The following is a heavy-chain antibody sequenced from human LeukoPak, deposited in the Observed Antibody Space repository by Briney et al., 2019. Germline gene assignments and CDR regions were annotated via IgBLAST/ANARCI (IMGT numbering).Heavy chain of an antibody. CDR2: ISSGSSTI. V-gene: IGHV3-48*02. D-gene: IGHD3-22*01. CDR1: GFTFDDYN. CDR3: AREPPGNYDSSGYYYAHFDY. Sequence: GGSLRLSCAASGFTFDDYNMNWVRQAPGKGLEWVSYISSGSSTIYYADSVKGRFTISRDNAKNSLFLQMNSLRDEDTAVYYCAREPPGNYDSSGYYYAHFDYWGQGTLVTVSS. J-gene: IGHJ4*02.